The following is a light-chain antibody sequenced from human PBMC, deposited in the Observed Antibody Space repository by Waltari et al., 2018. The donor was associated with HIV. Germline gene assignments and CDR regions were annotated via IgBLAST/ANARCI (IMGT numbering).Light chain of an antibody. CDR3: QHYGNLPFT. CDR2: DAS. CDR1: QDITKY. J-gene: IGKJ4*01. V-gene: IGKV1-33*01. Sequence: DIHLTQSPPSLSASVGDKDTITCQASQDITKYLNWYHQKPGKAPKLLIYDASNLETGVPSRFSGSGSGTDFTFTISSLQPEDIGTFYCQHYGNLPFTFGGGTKVEIK.